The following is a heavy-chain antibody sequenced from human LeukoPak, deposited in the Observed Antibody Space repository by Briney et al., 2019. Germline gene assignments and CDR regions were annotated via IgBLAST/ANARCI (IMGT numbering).Heavy chain of an antibody. J-gene: IGHJ4*02. CDR3: ARDGGSSWDQIDY. D-gene: IGHD6-13*01. Sequence: SETLSLTCTVSGGSISSYYWSWIRQPPGKGLEWIGYIYYSGSTNYNPSLKSRVTISVDTSKNQFSLKLSSVTAADTAVYYYARDGGSSWDQIDYWGQGTLVTVSS. V-gene: IGHV4-59*01. CDR1: GGSISSYY. CDR2: IYYSGST.